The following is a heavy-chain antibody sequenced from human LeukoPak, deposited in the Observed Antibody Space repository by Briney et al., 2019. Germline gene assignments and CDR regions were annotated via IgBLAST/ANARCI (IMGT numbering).Heavy chain of an antibody. D-gene: IGHD3-10*01. CDR2: IYPGDSST. V-gene: IGHV5-51*01. CDR3: ARHDTIVRGAHGMDV. J-gene: IGHJ6*02. CDR1: GYSFPTYW. Sequence: GGSLKISCKGSGYSFPTYWIGWVRQMPGKGLEWMGIIYPGDSSTRYRPPFQGQVTISADKSINTAYLQWSSLRASDTAMYYCARHDTIVRGAHGMDVWGQGTTVTVSS.